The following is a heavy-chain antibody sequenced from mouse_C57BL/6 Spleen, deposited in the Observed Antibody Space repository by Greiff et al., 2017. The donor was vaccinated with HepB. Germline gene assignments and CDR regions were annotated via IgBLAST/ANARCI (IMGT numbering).Heavy chain of an antibody. CDR3: ANYDYEGYFDV. J-gene: IGHJ1*03. CDR1: GYSFTGYY. Sequence: EVQLQQSGPELVKPGASVKISCKASGYSFTGYYMHWVKQSSEKSLEWIGEINPSTGGTSYNQKFKGKATLTVEKSSSTAYMQLKSLTSEDSAVYYCANYDYEGYFDVWGTGTTVTVSS. D-gene: IGHD2-4*01. CDR2: INPSTGGT. V-gene: IGHV1-43*01.